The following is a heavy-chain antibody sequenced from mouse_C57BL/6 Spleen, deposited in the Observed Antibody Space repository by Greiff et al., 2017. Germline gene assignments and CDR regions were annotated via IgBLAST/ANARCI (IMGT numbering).Heavy chain of an antibody. D-gene: IGHD2-2*01. V-gene: IGHV1-15*01. Sequence: VQLQQSGAELVRPGASVTLSCKASGYTFTDYEMHWVKQTPVHGLEWIGAIDPETGGTAYNQKFKGKAILTADKSSSTAYMELRSLTSEDSAGYYCTRRLRCYFDYWGQGTTLTVSS. J-gene: IGHJ2*01. CDR3: TRRLRCYFDY. CDR2: IDPETGGT. CDR1: GYTFTDYE.